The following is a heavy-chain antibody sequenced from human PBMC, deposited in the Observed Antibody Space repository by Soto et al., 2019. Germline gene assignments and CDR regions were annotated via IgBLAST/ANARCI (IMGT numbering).Heavy chain of an antibody. CDR1: GFSLSTSGVG. D-gene: IGHD2-15*01. CDR3: AHRPSYCSGGSCYSGFDY. CDR2: IYWDDDK. Sequence: QITLKESGPPLVKPTQTLTLTCTFSGFSLSTSGVGVGWIRQPPGKALEWLALIYWDDDKRYSPSLKSRLTIPKXTXXXQXXLTMTNMDPVDTATYYCAHRPSYCSGGSCYSGFDYWGQGTLVTVSS. V-gene: IGHV2-5*02. J-gene: IGHJ4*02.